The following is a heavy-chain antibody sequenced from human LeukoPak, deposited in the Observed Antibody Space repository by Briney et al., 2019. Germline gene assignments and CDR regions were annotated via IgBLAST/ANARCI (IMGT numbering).Heavy chain of an antibody. V-gene: IGHV4-59*08. CDR1: GGSVSSYY. J-gene: IGHJ3*02. Sequence: SETLSLTCTVSGGSVSSYYWSWMRQPPGKGLEWIGYGYYSGSTNKNPSLKSRVTISVDTSKNQFSLKLSSVTAADTAVYYCARSSRDGYVDAFDIWGQGTVVTVSS. D-gene: IGHD5-24*01. CDR3: ARSSRDGYVDAFDI. CDR2: GYYSGST.